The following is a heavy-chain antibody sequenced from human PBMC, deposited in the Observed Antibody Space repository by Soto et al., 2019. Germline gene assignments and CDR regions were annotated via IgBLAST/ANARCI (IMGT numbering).Heavy chain of an antibody. CDR2: IYYSGTT. CDR1: GGSISSYY. D-gene: IGHD5-18*01. CDR3: ARRYGYAFDV. V-gene: IGHV4-59*08. Sequence: PWETLSLTCTVSGGSISSYYWSWIRQPPGKRLEWIGYIYYSGTTNYNPSLKSRVTISVDTSKNQFSLKLSSVTAADKAIYYCARRYGYAFDVWGLGTMVNVS. J-gene: IGHJ3*01.